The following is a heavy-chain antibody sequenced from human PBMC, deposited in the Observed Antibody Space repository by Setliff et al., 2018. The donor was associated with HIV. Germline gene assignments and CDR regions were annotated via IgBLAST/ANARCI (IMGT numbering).Heavy chain of an antibody. V-gene: IGHV1-46*01. CDR2: INTSGGSA. CDR3: VGDETTVTFDY. J-gene: IGHJ4*02. Sequence: GASVKVSCKASGYTFTSYPMHWVRQAPGQGLEWMGVINTSGGSAGYAEKFRGRVTISVDTSKNQFSLKLSSVTAADTAVYYCVGDETTVTFDYWGQGTLVTVSS. CDR1: GYTFTSYP. D-gene: IGHD4-17*01.